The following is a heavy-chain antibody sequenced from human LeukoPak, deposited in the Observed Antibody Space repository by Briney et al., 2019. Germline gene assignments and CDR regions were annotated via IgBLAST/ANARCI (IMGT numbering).Heavy chain of an antibody. CDR1: GGSISSSSYY. CDR3: ARAHLGEVVAPSSTYSTGWWVDFDN. D-gene: IGHD3-16*01. V-gene: IGHV4-61*05. Sequence: PSETLSLTCTVSGGSISSSSYYWGWIRLPPGQGLEWIGNIYYTGSTNYNPSLKSRVTMLVDTSKNQFSLSMTSVTAADTAIYYCARAHLGEVVAPSSTYSTGWWVDFDNWGQGIRVSVSS. J-gene: IGHJ4*02. CDR2: IYYTGST.